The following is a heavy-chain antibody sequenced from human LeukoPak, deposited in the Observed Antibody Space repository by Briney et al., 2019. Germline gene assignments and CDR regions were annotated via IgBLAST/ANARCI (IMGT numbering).Heavy chain of an antibody. J-gene: IGHJ4*02. CDR2: IYYSGST. Sequence: SETLSLTCTVSGGSVSSGSYYWSWIRQPPGKGLEWIEYIYYSGSTNYNPSLKSRVTISVDTSKNQFSLKLSSVTAADTAVYYCARNSMVRGGFDYWGQGTLVTVSS. CDR3: ARNSMVRGGFDY. D-gene: IGHD3-10*01. V-gene: IGHV4-61*01. CDR1: GGSVSSGSYY.